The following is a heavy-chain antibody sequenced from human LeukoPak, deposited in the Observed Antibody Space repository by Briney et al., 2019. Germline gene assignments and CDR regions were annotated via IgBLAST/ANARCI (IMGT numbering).Heavy chain of an antibody. CDR1: GFTFSSYA. CDR3: ARDLLRLQLVPISSCDY. V-gene: IGHV3-30-3*01. D-gene: IGHD6-13*01. J-gene: IGHJ4*02. Sequence: GGSLRLSCAASGFTFSSYAMHWVRQAPGKGLEWVAVISYDGSNKYYADSVKGRFTISRDNSKNTLYLQMNSLRAEDTAVYYCARDLLRLQLVPISSCDYWGQGTLVTVSS. CDR2: ISYDGSNK.